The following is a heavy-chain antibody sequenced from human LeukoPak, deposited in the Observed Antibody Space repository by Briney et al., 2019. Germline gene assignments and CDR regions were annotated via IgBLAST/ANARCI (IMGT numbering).Heavy chain of an antibody. J-gene: IGHJ4*02. CDR2: IYSGGSI. CDR1: GGSITPYY. CDR3: ARLGQWLLHTPHDY. Sequence: SETLSLTCTVSGGSITPYYWSWIRQPPGKGLEWIGCIYSGGSINHNPSLKSRVTMSVDTSKNQFSLRLSSVTAADTAVYYCARLGQWLLHTPHDYWGQGTLVTVSS. D-gene: IGHD6-19*01. V-gene: IGHV4-59*01.